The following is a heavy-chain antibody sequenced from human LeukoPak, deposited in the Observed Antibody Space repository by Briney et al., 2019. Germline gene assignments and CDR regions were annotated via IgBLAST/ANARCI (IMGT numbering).Heavy chain of an antibody. J-gene: IGHJ4*02. Sequence: ASVKVSCKASGGTFSSYAISWVRQAPGQGLEWMGWISAYNGNTNYAQKLQGRVTMTTDTSTSTAYMELRSLRSDDTAVYYCAIYSRGNPFDYWGQGTLVTVSS. CDR1: GGTFSSYA. CDR2: ISAYNGNT. D-gene: IGHD4-23*01. CDR3: AIYSRGNPFDY. V-gene: IGHV1-18*01.